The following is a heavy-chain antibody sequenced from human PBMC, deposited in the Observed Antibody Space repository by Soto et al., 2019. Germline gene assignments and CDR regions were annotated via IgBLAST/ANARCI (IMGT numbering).Heavy chain of an antibody. Sequence: ASAKVSCTASGYTFTGYAMHWMRQAPGQRLEWMGWINAGNGNTKYSQKFQGRVTITRDTSASTAYMELSSLRSEDTAVYYCARDPESVMYYDFWSGYWFDPWGQGTLVTVSS. CDR2: INAGNGNT. CDR3: ARDPESVMYYDFWSGYWFDP. V-gene: IGHV1-3*01. CDR1: GYTFTGYA. D-gene: IGHD3-3*01. J-gene: IGHJ5*02.